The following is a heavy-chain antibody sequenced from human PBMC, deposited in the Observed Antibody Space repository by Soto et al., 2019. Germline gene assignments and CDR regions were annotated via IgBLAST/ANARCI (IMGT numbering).Heavy chain of an antibody. CDR2: ITGSGGIT. CDR1: GFTFSSYA. CDR3: AKETRYGDYVRWFDP. J-gene: IGHJ5*02. V-gene: IGHV3-23*01. Sequence: EVHLLESGGGLVQPGGSLRLSCAASGFTFSSYAMTWVRQAPGRGLEGVSGITGSGGITYYADSVKGRFTISRDNSKSTLYLQMNSLRAEDTAVYYCAKETRYGDYVRWFDPWGQGTLVTVSS. D-gene: IGHD4-17*01.